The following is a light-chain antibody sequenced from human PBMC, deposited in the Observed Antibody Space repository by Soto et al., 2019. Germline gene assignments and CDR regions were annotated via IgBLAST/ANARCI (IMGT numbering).Light chain of an antibody. Sequence: EIVMTQSPATLSVSPGERATLSCRASQSVSSNLAWYQQKPGQAPRLLIYGATSRATGITARFSGSGSGIVFTLAMSSVLTDDFVVCCCQQYNNRHRRFGEGTKVDIK. V-gene: IGKV3-15*01. CDR1: QSVSSN. CDR3: QQYNNRHRR. J-gene: IGKJ1*01. CDR2: GAT.